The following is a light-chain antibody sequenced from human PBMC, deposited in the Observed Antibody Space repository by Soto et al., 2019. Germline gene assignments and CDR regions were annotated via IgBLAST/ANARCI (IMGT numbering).Light chain of an antibody. CDR3: ISYADSNSVV. CDR1: SSDVGDYKY. V-gene: IGLV2-8*01. CDR2: EVI. Sequence: QSVLTQPPSASGSPGQSVTISCTGTSSDVGDYKYVSWYQQHPGKAPKLMIYEVIKRPSGVPDRFSGSKSGNTASLTVSGLQAEDEADYYCISYADSNSVVFGGGTKLTVL. J-gene: IGLJ2*01.